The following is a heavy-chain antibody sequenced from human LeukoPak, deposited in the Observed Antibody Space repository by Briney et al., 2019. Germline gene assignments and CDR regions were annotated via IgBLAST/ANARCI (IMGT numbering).Heavy chain of an antibody. CDR3: ARRGDSSGSLDY. CDR2: IYYSGST. CDR1: GSSISSYY. D-gene: IGHD6-19*01. V-gene: IGHV4-59*01. J-gene: IGHJ4*02. Sequence: SETLSLTCTVSGSSISSYYWSWIRQPPGKGLEWIGYIYYSGSTNYNPSLKSRVTISVDTSKNQFSLKLSSVTAADTAVYYCARRGDSSGSLDYWGQGTLVTVSS.